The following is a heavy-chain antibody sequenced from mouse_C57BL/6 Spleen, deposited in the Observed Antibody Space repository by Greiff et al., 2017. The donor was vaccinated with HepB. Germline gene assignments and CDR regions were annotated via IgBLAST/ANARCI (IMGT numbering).Heavy chain of an antibody. CDR2: IDPSDSYT. D-gene: IGHD3-2*02. CDR1: GYTFTSYW. Sequence: QVHVKQPGAELVKPGASVKLSCKASGYTFTSYWMQWVKQRPGQGLEWIGEIDPSDSYTNYNQKFKGKATLTVDTSSSTAYMQLSSLTSEDSAVYYCARPAQATAYWGQGTLVTVSA. J-gene: IGHJ3*01. V-gene: IGHV1-50*01. CDR3: ARPAQATAY.